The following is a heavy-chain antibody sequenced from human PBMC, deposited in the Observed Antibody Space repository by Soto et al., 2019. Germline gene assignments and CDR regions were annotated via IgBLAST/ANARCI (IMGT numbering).Heavy chain of an antibody. D-gene: IGHD3-10*01. CDR2: ISYDGSNK. CDR3: SGSGSYYNPAFDI. CDR1: GFTFSSYG. V-gene: IGHV3-30*03. Sequence: GGSLRLSCAASGFTFSSYGMHWVCQAPGKGLEWVAVISYDGSNKYYADSVKGRFTISRDNSKNTLYLQMNSLRAEDTAAYYCSGSGSYYNPAFDIWGQGTMVTVSS. J-gene: IGHJ3*02.